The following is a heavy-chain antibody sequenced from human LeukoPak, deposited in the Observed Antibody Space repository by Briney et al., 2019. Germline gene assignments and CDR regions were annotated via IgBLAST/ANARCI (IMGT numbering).Heavy chain of an antibody. J-gene: IGHJ5*02. V-gene: IGHV4-59*01. CDR2: IYYSGST. CDR1: GGSISSYY. D-gene: IGHD3-3*01. CDR3: ARASGYPIIWFDP. Sequence: SETLSLTCTVSGGSISSYYWSWIRQPPGKGLEWIGYIYYSGSTNYNPSLKSRVTISVDTSKNQFSLKLSSVTAADTAVYYCARASGYPIIWFDPWGQGTLVTVSS.